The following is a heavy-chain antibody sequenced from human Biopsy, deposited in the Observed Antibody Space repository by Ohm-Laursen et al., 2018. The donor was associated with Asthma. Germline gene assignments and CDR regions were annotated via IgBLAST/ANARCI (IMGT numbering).Heavy chain of an antibody. CDR3: ARTYYDFLTGQVNDAFAL. Sequence: GASVKVSCNASGYTFISYAIHWVRQAPGQRLEWMGWINAGNGNTKYSQKFQGRVTITRDTSASTAYMELSSLRSEDTAVYYCARTYYDFLTGQVNDAFALWGQGTVITVSS. CDR2: INAGNGNT. D-gene: IGHD3-9*01. V-gene: IGHV1-3*01. J-gene: IGHJ3*01. CDR1: GYTFISYA.